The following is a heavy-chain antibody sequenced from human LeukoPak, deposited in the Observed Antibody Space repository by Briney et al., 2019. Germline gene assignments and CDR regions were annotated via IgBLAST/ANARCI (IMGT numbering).Heavy chain of an antibody. J-gene: IGHJ4*02. CDR3: ARVSSSLQTYYYDSSGDYYFDY. CDR2: INSDGSST. Sequence: GGSLRLSCAASGFTFSSYWMHWVRQAPGKGLVWVSRINSDGSSTSYADSVKGRFTISRDNAKNTLYLQMNSLRAEDTAVYYCARVSSSLQTYYYDSSGDYYFDYWGQGTLVTVSS. CDR1: GFTFSSYW. V-gene: IGHV3-74*01. D-gene: IGHD3-22*01.